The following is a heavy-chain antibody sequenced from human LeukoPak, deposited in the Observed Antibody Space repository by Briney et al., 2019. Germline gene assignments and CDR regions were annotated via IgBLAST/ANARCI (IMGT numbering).Heavy chain of an antibody. Sequence: PSETLSLTCAVYGGSFSGYYWSWIRQPPGKGLEWIGEINHSGSTNYNPSLKSRVTISVDTSKNQFSLKLSSVTAADTAVYYCARGGGAAGDFDYWGQGTLVTVSS. D-gene: IGHD2-15*01. CDR2: INHSGST. CDR1: GGSFSGYY. CDR3: ARGGGAAGDFDY. J-gene: IGHJ4*02. V-gene: IGHV4-34*01.